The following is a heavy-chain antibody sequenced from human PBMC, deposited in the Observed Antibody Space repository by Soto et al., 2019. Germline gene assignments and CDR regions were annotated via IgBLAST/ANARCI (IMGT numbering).Heavy chain of an antibody. D-gene: IGHD4-17*01. CDR2: LTPSGGET. CDR1: GFTFSTYA. Sequence: EAQLLESGGGLVQPGGSLRLSCVASGFTFSTYAMSWVRQAPGKGLEWVSALTPSGGETYYADSVKGRFTISRDNSMNALYLQMNCLRIEDTAVYYCAHPRGYGVFDAYDIWGQGTMVTVSS. V-gene: IGHV3-23*01. CDR3: AHPRGYGVFDAYDI. J-gene: IGHJ3*02.